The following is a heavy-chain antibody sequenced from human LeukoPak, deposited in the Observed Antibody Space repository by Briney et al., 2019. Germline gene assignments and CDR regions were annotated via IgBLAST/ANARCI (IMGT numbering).Heavy chain of an antibody. CDR3: AKEGTLYYSDRIPY. CDR2: ISGGGETT. D-gene: IGHD3-22*01. J-gene: IGHJ4*02. V-gene: IGHV3-23*01. CDR1: GFTFSSYA. Sequence: GGSLRLSCAVSGFTFSSYAMSWVRQAPGKGLEWVSAISGGGETTYYADSVKGRFTISRDNSRNTLYLQMDSLRAEDTALYYCAKEGTLYYSDRIPYWGQGTLVTVSS.